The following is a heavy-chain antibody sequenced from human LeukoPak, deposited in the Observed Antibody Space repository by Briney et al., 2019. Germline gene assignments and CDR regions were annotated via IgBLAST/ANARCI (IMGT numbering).Heavy chain of an antibody. V-gene: IGHV4-39*07. CDR1: GGSISSSSYY. D-gene: IGHD6-6*01. CDR3: ASFLHPYSSSSGLDY. Sequence: KPSETLSLTCTVSGGSISSSSYYWGWIRQPPGKGLEWIGSIYYSGSTYYNPSLKSRVTISVDRSKNQFSLKLSSVTAADTAVYYCASFLHPYSSSSGLDYWGQGTLVTVSS. CDR2: IYYSGST. J-gene: IGHJ4*02.